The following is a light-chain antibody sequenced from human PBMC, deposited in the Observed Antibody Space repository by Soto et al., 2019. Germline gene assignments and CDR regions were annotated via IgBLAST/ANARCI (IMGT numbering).Light chain of an antibody. Sequence: DIVMTQSPDSLAVSLGERATINCKSSQNVLWSSNNKNYLAWYQHKPGQPPKLLIYWASTRESGVPDRFSGSGSGTDFTLTISSLQAEDVAAYYCQQNYDTPWTFGQGTKVEIK. CDR1: QNVLWSSNNKNY. V-gene: IGKV4-1*01. J-gene: IGKJ1*01. CDR3: QQNYDTPWT. CDR2: WAS.